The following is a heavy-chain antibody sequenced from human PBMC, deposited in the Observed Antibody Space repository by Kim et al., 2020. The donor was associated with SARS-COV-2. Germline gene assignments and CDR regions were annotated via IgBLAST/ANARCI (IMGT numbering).Heavy chain of an antibody. CDR1: GGSISSYY. D-gene: IGHD4-17*01. Sequence: SETLSLTCTVSGGSISSYYWSWIRQPPGKGLEWIGYIYYSGSTNYNPSLKSRVTISVDTSKNQFSLKLSSVTAADTAVYYCARGKLFYGDYSGTFDYWGQGTLVTVSS. CDR3: ARGKLFYGDYSGTFDY. J-gene: IGHJ4*02. CDR2: IYYSGST. V-gene: IGHV4-59*13.